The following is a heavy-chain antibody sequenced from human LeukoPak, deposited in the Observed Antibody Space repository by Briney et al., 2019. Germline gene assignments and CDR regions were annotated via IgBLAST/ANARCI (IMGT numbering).Heavy chain of an antibody. CDR1: GFIFRSYW. CDR3: GRFHYDSSGHLVPFDY. CDR2: IQPDGTGY. D-gene: IGHD3-22*01. J-gene: IGHJ4*02. V-gene: IGHV3-7*01. Sequence: PGGSLRLSCAASGFIFRSYWMSWVRQVPGKGLEWVANIQPDGTGYYYVDSVKGRFTFSRDNSKNSLSLQMNSLRAEDTAVYYCGRFHYDSSGHLVPFDYWGQGTQVTVSS.